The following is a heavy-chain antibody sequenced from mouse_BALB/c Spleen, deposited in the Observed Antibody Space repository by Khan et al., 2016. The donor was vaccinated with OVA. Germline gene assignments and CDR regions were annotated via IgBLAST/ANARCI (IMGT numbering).Heavy chain of an antibody. CDR2: ISTGGSYT. V-gene: IGHV5-6*01. Sequence: EVQLQESGGDLVKPGGSLKLSCAASGFTFTTYGMSWVRQTPDKRLEWVATISTGGSYTYYPDSVKGRFTISRDNAKNTLYLQMSRLRSEDTAMYYCSRLAYYYNSEGFAYWGQGTLVTVSA. CDR3: SRLAYYYNSEGFAY. J-gene: IGHJ3*01. D-gene: IGHD1-1*01. CDR1: GFTFTTYG.